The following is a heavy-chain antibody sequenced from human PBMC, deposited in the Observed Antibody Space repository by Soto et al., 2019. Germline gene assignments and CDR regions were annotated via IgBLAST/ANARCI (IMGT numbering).Heavy chain of an antibody. D-gene: IGHD4-17*01. CDR1: GCTFSSYA. CDR2: ISGSGGST. Sequence: GGSLRLSWAASGCTFSSYAMSWVSQATGKGLEWVSAISGSGGSTYYADSVKGRFTISRDNSKNTLYLQMNSLRAEDTAVYYCAKAVGPYGDYLFDYWGQGTLVTVSS. CDR3: AKAVGPYGDYLFDY. V-gene: IGHV3-23*01. J-gene: IGHJ4*02.